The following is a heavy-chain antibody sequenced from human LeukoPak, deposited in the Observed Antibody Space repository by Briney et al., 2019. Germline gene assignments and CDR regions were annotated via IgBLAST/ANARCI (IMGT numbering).Heavy chain of an antibody. Sequence: SETLSLTCTVSGGSISSYYWSWIRQPPGKGLEWIGYIYYSGSPNYNPSLKSRVTISVDTSKNQFSLKLSSVTAADTAVYYCARAVDFWSGYSFDYWGQGTLVTVSS. CDR1: GGSISSYY. V-gene: IGHV4-59*01. CDR3: ARAVDFWSGYSFDY. J-gene: IGHJ4*02. D-gene: IGHD3-3*01. CDR2: IYYSGSP.